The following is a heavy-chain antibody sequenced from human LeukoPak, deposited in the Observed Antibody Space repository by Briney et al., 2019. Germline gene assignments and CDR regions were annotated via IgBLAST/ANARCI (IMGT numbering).Heavy chain of an antibody. V-gene: IGHV1-69*05. Sequence: ASVKVSCKASGGTFSSYAISWVRQAPGQGLEWMGGIIPIFGTANYAQKFQGRVTITTDESTSTAYMELSSLRSEDTAVYYCARDPLYCSGGSCYGNWFDPWGQGTLVTVSS. J-gene: IGHJ5*02. CDR3: ARDPLYCSGGSCYGNWFDP. D-gene: IGHD2-15*01. CDR2: IIPIFGTA. CDR1: GGTFSSYA.